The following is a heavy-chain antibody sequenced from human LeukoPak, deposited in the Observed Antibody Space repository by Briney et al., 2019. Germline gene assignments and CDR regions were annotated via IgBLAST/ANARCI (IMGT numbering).Heavy chain of an antibody. Sequence: GASVKVSCKASGYTFTSYDINWGRQATGQGLEWMGWMNPNSGNTGYAQKFQGRVTMTRNTSISTAYMELSSLRSEDTAVYYCAVFAMVRGVIIPRNWFDPWGQGTLVTVSS. CDR1: GYTFTSYD. D-gene: IGHD3-10*01. V-gene: IGHV1-8*01. J-gene: IGHJ5*02. CDR3: AVFAMVRGVIIPRNWFDP. CDR2: MNPNSGNT.